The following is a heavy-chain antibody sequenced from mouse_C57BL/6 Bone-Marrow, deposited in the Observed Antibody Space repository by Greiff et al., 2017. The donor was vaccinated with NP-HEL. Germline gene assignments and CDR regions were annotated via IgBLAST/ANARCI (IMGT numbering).Heavy chain of an antibody. CDR1: GYTFTDYY. V-gene: IGHV1-19*01. J-gene: IGHJ3*01. CDR2: INPYNGGT. Sequence: EVQLQQSGPVLVKPGASVKMSCKASGYTFTDYYMNWVKQSHGKSLEWIGVINPYNGGTSYNQKFKGKATLTVDKSSSTAYMERNSLTSEDSAVYYCARGDYDPSWFAYWGQGTLVTVSA. D-gene: IGHD2-4*01. CDR3: ARGDYDPSWFAY.